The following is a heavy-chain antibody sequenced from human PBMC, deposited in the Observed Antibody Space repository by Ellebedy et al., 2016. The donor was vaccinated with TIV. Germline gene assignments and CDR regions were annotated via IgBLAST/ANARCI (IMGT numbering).Heavy chain of an antibody. CDR2: ISSSSSTI. CDR3: AREVGVTTYPYSYGMDV. J-gene: IGHJ6*02. Sequence: GESLKISCAASGFTFSSYSMNWVRQAPGKGLEWVSYISSSSSTIYYADSVKGRFTISRDNAKNSLYLQMNSLRAEDTAVYYCAREVGVTTYPYSYGMDVWGQGTTVTVSS. D-gene: IGHD4-17*01. CDR1: GFTFSSYS. V-gene: IGHV3-48*01.